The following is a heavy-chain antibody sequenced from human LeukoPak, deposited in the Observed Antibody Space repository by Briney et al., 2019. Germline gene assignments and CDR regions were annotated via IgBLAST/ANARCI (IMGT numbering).Heavy chain of an antibody. Sequence: SETLSLTCAVSGGSISSGGYSWSWIRQPPGKGLEWIGYIYHSGSTYYNPSLKSRATISVDRSKNQFSLKLSSVTAADTAVYYCASSPYYYDSSGYYYVLYYWGQGTLVTASS. D-gene: IGHD3-22*01. CDR2: IYHSGST. CDR1: GGSISSGGYS. J-gene: IGHJ4*02. V-gene: IGHV4-30-2*01. CDR3: ASSPYYYDSSGYYYVLYY.